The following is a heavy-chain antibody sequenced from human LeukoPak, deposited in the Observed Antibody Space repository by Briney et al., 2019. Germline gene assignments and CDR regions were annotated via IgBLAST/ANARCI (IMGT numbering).Heavy chain of an antibody. D-gene: IGHD3-3*01. J-gene: IGHJ6*03. V-gene: IGHV1-69*05. CDR1: GGTFSSYA. CDR2: IIPIFGTA. Sequence: SVKVSCKASGGTFSSYAISWVRQAPGQGLEWMGGIIPIFGTANYAQKFQGRVTITTDESTSTAYMELSSLRSEDTAVYYCACRPLEWLPSYYYYMDVWGKGTTVTVSS. CDR3: ACRPLEWLPSYYYYMDV.